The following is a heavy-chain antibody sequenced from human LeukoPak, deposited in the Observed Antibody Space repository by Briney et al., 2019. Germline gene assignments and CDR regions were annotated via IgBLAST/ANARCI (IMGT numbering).Heavy chain of an antibody. CDR1: GDTLTELS. CDR3: ASENWGT. CDR2: INPSGGST. V-gene: IGHV1-46*01. D-gene: IGHD7-27*01. J-gene: IGHJ5*02. Sequence: ASVKVSCKVSGDTLTELSTHWVRQAPGKGLEWMGIINPSGGSTSYAQKFQGRVTMTRDMSTSTVYMELSSLRSEGTAVYYCASENWGTWGQGTLVTVSS.